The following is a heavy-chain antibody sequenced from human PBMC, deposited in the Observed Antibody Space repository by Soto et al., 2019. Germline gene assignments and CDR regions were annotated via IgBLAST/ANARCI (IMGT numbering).Heavy chain of an antibody. V-gene: IGHV4-31*03. CDR1: GGSISSGGYY. Sequence: QVQLQESGPGLVKPSQTLSLTCTVSGGSISSGGYYWSWIRQHPGKGLEWIGYIYYSGSTYYNPDLKSRVTISVDTSKNQFSLKLSSVTAADTAVYYCARGAHYSSPFRWFDPWGQGTLVTVSS. CDR2: IYYSGST. J-gene: IGHJ5*02. D-gene: IGHD6-13*01. CDR3: ARGAHYSSPFRWFDP.